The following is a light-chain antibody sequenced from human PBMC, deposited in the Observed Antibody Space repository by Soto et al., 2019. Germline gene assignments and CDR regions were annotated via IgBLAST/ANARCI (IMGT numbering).Light chain of an antibody. Sequence: DIQMTQSPSSLSASVGDRVTITCRASQSIANYLNWYQQKPGTAPKLLIFAASSLQSGVPSRLSGSGSGTDFTLTITNLQPEDSGTYYCQHPKWAFGQGTTVEI. CDR2: AAS. J-gene: IGKJ1*01. V-gene: IGKV1-39*01. CDR3: QHPKWA. CDR1: QSIANY.